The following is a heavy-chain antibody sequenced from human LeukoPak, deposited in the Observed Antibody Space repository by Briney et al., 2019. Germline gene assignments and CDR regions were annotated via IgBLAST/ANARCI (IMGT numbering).Heavy chain of an antibody. V-gene: IGHV3-23*01. CDR3: ARAYWWETGAFDY. CDR2: ISGSGGST. CDR1: GFTFSSYG. D-gene: IGHD2-8*02. Sequence: LAGGSLRLSCAASGFTFSSYGMSWVRQAPGKGLEWVSAISGSGGSTYYADSVKGRFTISRDNSKNTLYLQMNSLRAEDTAVYYCARAYWWETGAFDYWGQGTLVTVSS. J-gene: IGHJ4*02.